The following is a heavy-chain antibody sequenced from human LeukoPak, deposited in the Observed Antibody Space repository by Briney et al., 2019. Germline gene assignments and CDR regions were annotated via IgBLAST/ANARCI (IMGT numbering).Heavy chain of an antibody. Sequence: ASVKVSCKASGYTFTSYDINWVRQATGQGLEWMGWMNPNSGNTGYAQKFQGRVTMTEDTSTDTAYMELSSLRSEDTAVYYCATGDRYDYFDYWGQGTLVTVSS. CDR1: GYTFTSYD. CDR2: MNPNSGNT. CDR3: ATGDRYDYFDY. V-gene: IGHV1-8*01. D-gene: IGHD5-12*01. J-gene: IGHJ4*02.